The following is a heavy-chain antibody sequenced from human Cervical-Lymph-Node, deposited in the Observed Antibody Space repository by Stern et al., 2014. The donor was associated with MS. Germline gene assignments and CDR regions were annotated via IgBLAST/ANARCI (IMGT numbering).Heavy chain of an antibody. CDR2: IWNAGRDK. Sequence: QVQLVESGGGVIQPGRSLRLSCAASGFTFSSHGMPWVRQAPGTGLEWVALIWNAGRDKLYADSGKGRFIISRDNSDNTLYLQMNSLRDDDTAVYYCDRDGSTMYKDFWSGFYSMDVWGQGTTVTISS. CDR1: GFTFSSHG. J-gene: IGHJ6*02. D-gene: IGHD3-3*01. CDR3: DRDGSTMYKDFWSGFYSMDV. V-gene: IGHV3-33*01.